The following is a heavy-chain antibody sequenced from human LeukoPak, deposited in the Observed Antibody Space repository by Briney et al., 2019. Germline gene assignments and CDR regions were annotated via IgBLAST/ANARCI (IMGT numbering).Heavy chain of an antibody. V-gene: IGHV3-49*04. Sequence: PGGSLRLSCTALGFTFGVYAMSCVRQAPGKGPEWVGFIRRKTNAGTTEYAASVNDRFTISRDDSKSIAYLQMNSLKTEDTAVYYCTSGLYYDSWSDLFDYWGQGTLVTVSS. J-gene: IGHJ4*02. CDR2: IRRKTNAGTT. D-gene: IGHD3-3*01. CDR3: TSGLYYDSWSDLFDY. CDR1: GFTFGVYA.